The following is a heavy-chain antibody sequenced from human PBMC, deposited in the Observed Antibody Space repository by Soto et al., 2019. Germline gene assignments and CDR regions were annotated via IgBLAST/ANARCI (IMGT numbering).Heavy chain of an antibody. Sequence: QVQLVQSGAEVKKPGASVKVSCQVSGYTLTELSMHWVRQAPGKGLEWMGGFDHEDGETIYAQKIQGRVTMTEDTSTDTAYMELSSLRSEDTAVYCCATSKGVINWFDPWGQGTLVTVSS. CDR3: ATSKGVINWFDP. J-gene: IGHJ5*02. CDR2: FDHEDGET. V-gene: IGHV1-24*01. D-gene: IGHD3-10*01. CDR1: GYTLTELS.